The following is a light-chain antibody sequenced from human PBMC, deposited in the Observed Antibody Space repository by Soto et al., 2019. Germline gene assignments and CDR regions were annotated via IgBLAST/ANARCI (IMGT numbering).Light chain of an antibody. J-gene: IGKJ1*01. CDR1: QSVSSN. CDR2: GAS. CDR3: QHYGSSPRT. Sequence: EIVMTQSPATLSVSPGERATLSCRASQSVSSNLAWYQQKPGQAPRLLIYGASSRATGIPNRFSGSESGTDFTLTISRLEPEDFAVYYCQHYGSSPRTFGQGTKVEIK. V-gene: IGKV3-20*01.